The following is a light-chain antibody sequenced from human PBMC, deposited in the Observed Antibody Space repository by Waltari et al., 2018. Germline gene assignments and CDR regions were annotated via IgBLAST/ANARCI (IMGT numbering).Light chain of an antibody. J-gene: IGKJ1*01. Sequence: EIVLTQSPGTLSLSPGERATLSCRASQTVSSNYLAWYQQKPGQAPRLLISGASNRATGIPDSFSGSGSGTDFSLTISRLEPEDFAVYYCQQYDSPVRPFGQGTRVEIK. CDR1: QTVSSNY. CDR3: QQYDSPVRP. V-gene: IGKV3-20*01. CDR2: GAS.